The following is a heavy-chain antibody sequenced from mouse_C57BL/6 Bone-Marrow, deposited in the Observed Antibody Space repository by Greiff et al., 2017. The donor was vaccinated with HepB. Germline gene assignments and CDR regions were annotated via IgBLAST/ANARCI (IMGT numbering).Heavy chain of an antibody. Sequence: EVQLQQSGTVLARPGASVKMSCKTSGYTFTSYWMHWVKQRPGQGLEWIGAIYPGNSDTSYNQKFKGQAKLTADTSASTAYMDLSSLTNEDSAVYYCTRSHWYWYFDVWGTGATVTVSS. V-gene: IGHV1-5*01. CDR1: GYTFTSYW. J-gene: IGHJ1*03. CDR3: TRSHWYWYFDV. D-gene: IGHD4-1*01. CDR2: IYPGNSDT.